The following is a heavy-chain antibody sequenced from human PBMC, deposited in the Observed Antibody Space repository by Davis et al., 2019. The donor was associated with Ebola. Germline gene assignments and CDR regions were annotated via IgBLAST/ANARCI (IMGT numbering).Heavy chain of an antibody. J-gene: IGHJ2*01. CDR1: GGSISSHY. Sequence: SETLSLTYTVSGGSISSHYWTWIRQPPGKGLEWIGHIHYSGSTHYNPSLKSRVTTSVDTSKNQFSLNLSSVTAADTAVYYCARMPTVTADHWYFDLWGRGTLVTVSS. CDR2: IHYSGST. D-gene: IGHD4-17*01. CDR3: ARMPTVTADHWYFDL. V-gene: IGHV4-59*11.